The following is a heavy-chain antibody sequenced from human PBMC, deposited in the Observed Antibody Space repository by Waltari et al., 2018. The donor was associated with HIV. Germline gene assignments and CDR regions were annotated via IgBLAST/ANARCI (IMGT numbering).Heavy chain of an antibody. CDR1: GFTSSSYR. J-gene: IGHJ6*03. V-gene: IGHV3-21*01. CDR2: ISSRSSYM. D-gene: IGHD5-18*01. CDR3: ARDPAMVTPFYYYMDV. Sequence: EVQLVESGGGLVKPGASLRLSCAVSGFTSSSYRMYWGRQAPGKGLEWVSSISSRSSYMYYADSVKGRFTISRDNARNSLYLQMNSLRAEDTAVYYCARDPAMVTPFYYYMDVWGKGTTVTVSS.